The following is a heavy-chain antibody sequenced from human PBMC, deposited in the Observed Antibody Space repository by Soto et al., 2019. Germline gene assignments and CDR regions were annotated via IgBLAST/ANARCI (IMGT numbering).Heavy chain of an antibody. V-gene: IGHV1-69*12. CDR1: GGTFSSYA. Sequence: QVQLVQSGAEVKKPGSSVKVSCKASGGTFSSYAISWVRQAPGQGLEWMGGIIPIFGTANYTQKFQGRVTMTADESTSTAYRELSSLRSEDMAVYYCARGGYYYDSSGYPFAYWGQGTLVTVSS. J-gene: IGHJ4*02. CDR3: ARGGYYYDSSGYPFAY. CDR2: IIPIFGTA. D-gene: IGHD3-22*01.